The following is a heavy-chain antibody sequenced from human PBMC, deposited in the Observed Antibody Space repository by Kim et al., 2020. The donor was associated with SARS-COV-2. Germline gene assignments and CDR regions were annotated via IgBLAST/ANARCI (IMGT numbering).Heavy chain of an antibody. Sequence: GGSLRLSCEVSGFAFRIFWMNWVRQAPGKGLEWFANIKEDGSEKNYVDSVKGLFTISRDNAKNLLYLEMNNLRVEDTAVYYCARDPLAEAPVSGMMGLDVWGHGTTVTVSS. CDR1: GFAFRIFW. CDR2: IKEDGSEK. D-gene: IGHD3-16*01. J-gene: IGHJ6*02. CDR3: ARDPLAEAPVSGMMGLDV. V-gene: IGHV3-7*05.